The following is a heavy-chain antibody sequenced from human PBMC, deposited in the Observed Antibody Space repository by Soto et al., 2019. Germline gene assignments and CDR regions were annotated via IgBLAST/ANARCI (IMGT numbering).Heavy chain of an antibody. CDR1: GFTFSSYA. CDR3: AKGGEDYVWGSYLDY. V-gene: IGHV3-23*01. Sequence: EVPLLESGGGLVQPGGSLRLSCAASGFTFSSYAMSWVRQAPGKGLEWVSAISGSGGSTYYADSVKGRFTISRDNSKNTLYLQMNSLRAEDTAVYYCAKGGEDYVWGSYLDYWGQGTLVTVSS. D-gene: IGHD3-16*01. J-gene: IGHJ4*02. CDR2: ISGSGGST.